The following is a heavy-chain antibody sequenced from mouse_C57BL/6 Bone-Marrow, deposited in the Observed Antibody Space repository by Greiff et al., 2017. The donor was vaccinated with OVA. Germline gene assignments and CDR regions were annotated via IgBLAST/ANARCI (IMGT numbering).Heavy chain of an antibody. CDR1: GFNIKDYY. D-gene: IGHD2-5*01. V-gene: IGHV14-2*01. Sequence: EVKLQQSGAELVKPGASVKLSCTASGFNIKDYYMHWVKQRTEQGLEWIGRIDPEDGETKYAPKFQGKATITADTSSNTAYLHLSSLTSEDTAVYYCARDSNYPFYAMDYWGQGTSVTVSS. J-gene: IGHJ4*01. CDR3: ARDSNYPFYAMDY. CDR2: IDPEDGET.